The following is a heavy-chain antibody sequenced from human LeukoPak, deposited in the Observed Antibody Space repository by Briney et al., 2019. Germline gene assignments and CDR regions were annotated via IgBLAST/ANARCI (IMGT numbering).Heavy chain of an antibody. Sequence: SGALSLPFPVSGGYIITSGHYWGWIRPPPGKGLEGIGKCYYTGGTNTNPFFRSRMSISVDTSKNQFSLNLTSVTAADAAVYYCARERSSSGGHNWFDPWGQGTLVTVSS. CDR3: ARERSSSGGHNWFDP. CDR1: GGYIITSGHY. D-gene: IGHD4-23*01. V-gene: IGHV4-39*07. CDR2: CYYTGGT. J-gene: IGHJ5*02.